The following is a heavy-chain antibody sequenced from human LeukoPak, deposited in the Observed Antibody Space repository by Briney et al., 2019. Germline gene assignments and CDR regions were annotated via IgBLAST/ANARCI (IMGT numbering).Heavy chain of an antibody. Sequence: VASVKVSCKASGGTFSSYAISWVRQAPGQGLEWMGGIIPIFGTANYAQKFQGRVTITTDESTSTAYMELSSLRSEDTAVYYCARVALLRYFDGCMDVWGKGTTVTVSS. V-gene: IGHV1-69*05. CDR2: IIPIFGTA. J-gene: IGHJ6*03. D-gene: IGHD3-9*01. CDR3: ARVALLRYFDGCMDV. CDR1: GGTFSSYA.